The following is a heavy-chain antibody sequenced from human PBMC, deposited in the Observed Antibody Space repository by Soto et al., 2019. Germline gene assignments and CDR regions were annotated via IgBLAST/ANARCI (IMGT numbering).Heavy chain of an antibody. CDR1: GYNFNRYW. V-gene: IGHV5-51*01. J-gene: IGHJ3*02. CDR3: ARSLVYGTYEAFDI. CDR2: IYPGDSDT. D-gene: IGHD2-8*01. Sequence: PGESLKISCKGSGYNFNRYWIGWVRQMPGKGLEWMGVIYPGDSDTRYSPSLQGQVTISADKSSSAAYLQWSSLQASDTATYYCARSLVYGTYEAFDIWGQGTMVTVS.